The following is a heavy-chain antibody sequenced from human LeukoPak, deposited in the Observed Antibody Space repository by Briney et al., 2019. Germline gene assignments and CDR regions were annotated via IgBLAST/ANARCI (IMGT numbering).Heavy chain of an antibody. CDR1: GGSISSSNYY. CDR3: ARVGYSGYDDRGSFDY. CDR2: IHYSETT. J-gene: IGHJ4*02. Sequence: SETLSLTCTVSGGSISSSNYYWGWIRQPPGKGLEWIASIHYSETTYYNPSLKSRVTISVDTSKNHFSLKLSSVTAADTAVYYCARVGYSGYDDRGSFDYWGQGTLVTVSS. D-gene: IGHD5-12*01. V-gene: IGHV4-39*02.